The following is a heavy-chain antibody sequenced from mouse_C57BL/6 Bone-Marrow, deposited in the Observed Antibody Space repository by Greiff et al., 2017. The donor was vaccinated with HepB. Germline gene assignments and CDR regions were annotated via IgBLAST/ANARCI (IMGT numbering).Heavy chain of an antibody. CDR1: GFTFSDYY. V-gene: IGHV5-16*01. CDR2: INYDGSST. Sequence: EVKVIESEGGLVQPGSSMKLSCTASGFTFSDYYMAWVRQVPEKGLEWVANINYDGSSTYYLDSLKCRFIISRDNAKNLLYLQMSSLKSEDTATYYCARDRPLYAMDYWGQGTSVTVSS. CDR3: ARDRPLYAMDY. J-gene: IGHJ4*01.